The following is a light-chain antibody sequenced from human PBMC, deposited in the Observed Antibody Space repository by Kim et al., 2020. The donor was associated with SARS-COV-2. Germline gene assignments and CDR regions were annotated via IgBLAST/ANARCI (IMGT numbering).Light chain of an antibody. V-gene: IGLV2-14*03. CDR3: GSFSSGSPFV. Sequence: ITRAGAGTNSGAAAHSDVSWYQQHQGKAPRLVIYDVTNRPSGVSDRLSGSKSGLTAAMTISGLQADDEADYYCGSFSSGSPFVFGGGTKVTVL. CDR1: NSGAAAHSD. J-gene: IGLJ1*01. CDR2: DVT.